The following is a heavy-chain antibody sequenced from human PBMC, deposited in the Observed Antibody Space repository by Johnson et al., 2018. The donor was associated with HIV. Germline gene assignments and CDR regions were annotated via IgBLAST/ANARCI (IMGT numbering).Heavy chain of an antibody. V-gene: IGHV3-7*01. J-gene: IGHJ3*02. Sequence: MLLVESGGGLVQPGGSLRLSCAASGFTFSSYAMSWVRQAPGKGLEWVANIKQDGSEKYYVDSVKGRFTISRDNAKNSLYLQMSSLRGEDMAVYYCARERWSSYFGAFDIWGQGTMVTVSS. CDR1: GFTFSSYA. D-gene: IGHD3-3*01. CDR2: IKQDGSEK. CDR3: ARERWSSYFGAFDI.